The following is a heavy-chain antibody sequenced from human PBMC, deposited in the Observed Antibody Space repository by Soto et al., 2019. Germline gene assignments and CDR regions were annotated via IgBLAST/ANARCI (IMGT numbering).Heavy chain of an antibody. V-gene: IGHV4-31*03. CDR1: GGSISSGGYY. D-gene: IGHD4-17*01. Sequence: PSETLSLTCTVSGGSISSGGYYWSWIRQHPGKGLEWIGYIYYSGSTYYNPSLKSRVTISVDTSKNQFSLKLSSVTAADTAVYYCARLSTVTTPYFDYWGQGTLVTVSS. J-gene: IGHJ4*02. CDR3: ARLSTVTTPYFDY. CDR2: IYYSGST.